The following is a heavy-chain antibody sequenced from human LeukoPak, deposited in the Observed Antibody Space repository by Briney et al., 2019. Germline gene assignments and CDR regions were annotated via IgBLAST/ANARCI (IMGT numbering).Heavy chain of an antibody. V-gene: IGHV3-21*01. Sequence: GGSLRLSCAASGFTFSSYSMNWVRQAPGMGLEWVSSISSSSSYIYYADSVKGRFTISRDNAKNSLYLQMNSLRAEDTAVYYCARGYSGSYYYYYGMDVWGQGTTVTVSS. CDR2: ISSSSSYI. D-gene: IGHD1-26*01. CDR3: ARGYSGSYYYYYGMDV. CDR1: GFTFSSYS. J-gene: IGHJ6*02.